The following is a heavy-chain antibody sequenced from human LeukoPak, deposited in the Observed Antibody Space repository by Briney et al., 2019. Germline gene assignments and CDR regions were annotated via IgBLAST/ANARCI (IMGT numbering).Heavy chain of an antibody. CDR2: INHSGST. J-gene: IGHJ3*02. Sequence: LSLTCAVYGGSFSGYYWSWIRQPPGKGLEWIGEINHSGSTNYNPSLRSRVTISVDTSKNQFSLKLSSVTAADTAVYYCARGPHMVRGVKDAFDIWGQGTMVTVSS. V-gene: IGHV4-34*01. D-gene: IGHD3-10*01. CDR1: GGSFSGYY. CDR3: ARGPHMVRGVKDAFDI.